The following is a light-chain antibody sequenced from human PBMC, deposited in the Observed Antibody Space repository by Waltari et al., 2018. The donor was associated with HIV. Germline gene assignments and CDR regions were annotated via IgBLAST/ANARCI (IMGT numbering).Light chain of an antibody. CDR2: GDS. CDR3: QSYDSSLSTAVV. CDR1: HSLIGFAFC. J-gene: IGLJ2*01. Sequence: HSVLTQPTSVSPSPAPWFPISCIVGHSLIGFAFCVLCSQQLQGTAPKLLLHGDSNRPSGVPDRFAGSKSGTSASLAITGLQSEDEADYYCQSYDSSLSTAVVFGGGTKLTVL. V-gene: IGLV1-40*01.